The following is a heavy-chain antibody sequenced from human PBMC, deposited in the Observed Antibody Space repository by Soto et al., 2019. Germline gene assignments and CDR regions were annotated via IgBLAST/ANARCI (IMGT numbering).Heavy chain of an antibody. CDR3: AKDQQWLLLCWFDP. Sequence: QVQLVESGGGVVQPGRSLRLYCAASGFTFSRYGMHWVRQAPGQGLEWVEVISYDGSNKYYADSVKGRFSISRNNSKNTLYLQMNRLRAEYTAVYYCAKDQQWLLLCWFDPWGQGTLVTVSS. J-gene: IGHJ5*02. V-gene: IGHV3-30*18. CDR2: ISYDGSNK. D-gene: IGHD6-19*01. CDR1: GFTFSRYG.